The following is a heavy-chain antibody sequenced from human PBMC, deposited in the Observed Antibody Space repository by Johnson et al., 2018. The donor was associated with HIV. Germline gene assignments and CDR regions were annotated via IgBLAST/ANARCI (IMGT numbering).Heavy chain of an antibody. CDR2: INSDGSST. V-gene: IGHV3-74*02. CDR3: ARGPVMVRGVTDAFDI. D-gene: IGHD3-10*01. J-gene: IGHJ3*02. Sequence: VQLVESGGGVVQPGTSLRLSCAASGFTFSSYWMHWVRQAPGKGLVWVSRINSDGSSTSYADSVKVRFTISRDNAKNTLYLQMNSLRAEDTAVYYCARGPVMVRGVTDAFDIWGQGTMVTVSS. CDR1: GFTFSSYW.